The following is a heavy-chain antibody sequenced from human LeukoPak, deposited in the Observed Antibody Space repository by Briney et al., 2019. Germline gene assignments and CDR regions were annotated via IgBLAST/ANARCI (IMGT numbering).Heavy chain of an antibody. Sequence: SETLSLTCAVYGGSFSGFYWSWIRQPPGKGLEWIGDINHSGGTNYIPSLKSRVTISVDTSKNQFSLKLSSVTAADTAVYYCARDSLYYDFWSGYYLLYYMDVWGKGTTVTVSS. J-gene: IGHJ6*03. CDR1: GGSFSGFY. CDR3: ARDSLYYDFWSGYYLLYYMDV. V-gene: IGHV4-34*01. D-gene: IGHD3-3*01. CDR2: INHSGGT.